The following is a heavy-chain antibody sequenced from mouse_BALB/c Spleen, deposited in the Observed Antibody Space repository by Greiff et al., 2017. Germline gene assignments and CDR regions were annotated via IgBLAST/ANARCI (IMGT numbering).Heavy chain of an antibody. CDR2: ISYSGST. CDR3: ARGYGTYAMDY. J-gene: IGHJ4*01. CDR1: GYSITSDYA. D-gene: IGHD2-10*02. V-gene: IGHV3-2*02. Sequence: EVHLVESGPGLVKPSQSLSLTCTVTGYSITSDYAWNWIRQFPGNKLEWMGYISYSGSTSYNPSLKSRISITRDTSKNQFFLQLNSVTTEDTATYYCARGYGTYAMDYWGQGTSVTVSS.